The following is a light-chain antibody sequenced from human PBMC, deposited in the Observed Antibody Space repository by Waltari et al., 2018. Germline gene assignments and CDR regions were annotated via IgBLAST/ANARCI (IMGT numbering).Light chain of an antibody. V-gene: IGKV3-11*01. CDR2: NSS. J-gene: IGKJ3*01. Sequence: ELVLTQAPATLSFSPGDRATLSCRASQSIQTFLAWYQQKPGQAPRLLIYNSSLRASGVPVRFSGSGSGTDFTLTISHLEPEDFAFYFCQHRDNWLFTFGPGTKVEIK. CDR3: QHRDNWLFT. CDR1: QSIQTF.